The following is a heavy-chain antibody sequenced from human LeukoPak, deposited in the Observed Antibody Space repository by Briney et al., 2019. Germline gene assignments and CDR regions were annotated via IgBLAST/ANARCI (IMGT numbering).Heavy chain of an antibody. Sequence: GGSLRLSCAASGFTFSSYSLNWVRQAPGKGLEWVSSISGSSSYIYYADSVKGRFTISRHNAKNSLYLQMNSLRTEDTAVYYCAKLSPEKVAATLGVSRSDYWGQGTLVTVSS. CDR2: ISGSSSYI. CDR3: AKLSPEKVAATLGVSRSDY. J-gene: IGHJ4*02. V-gene: IGHV3-21*01. D-gene: IGHD2-15*01. CDR1: GFTFSSYS.